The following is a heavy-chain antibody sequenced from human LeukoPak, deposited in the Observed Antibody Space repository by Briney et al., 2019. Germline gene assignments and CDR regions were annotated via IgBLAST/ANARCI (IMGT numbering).Heavy chain of an antibody. D-gene: IGHD6-6*01. CDR2: INSDGSEG. V-gene: IGHV3-7*03. CDR1: GFTFSGFW. J-gene: IGHJ3*01. Sequence: GGSLRLSCAVSGFTFSGFWKSWSRQAPGKGLEWVASINSDGSEGYYADVVKGRFTISRDNAKNSLYLQINSLRAEDTAVYYCARSSYSSSSSVWGQGTMVTVSS. CDR3: ARSSYSSSSSV.